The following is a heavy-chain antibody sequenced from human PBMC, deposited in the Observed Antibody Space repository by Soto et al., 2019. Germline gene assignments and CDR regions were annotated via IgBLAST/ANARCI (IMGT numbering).Heavy chain of an antibody. CDR2: IYYSGST. J-gene: IGHJ4*02. CDR3: ARTPPVLLWFGELLPPPFDY. D-gene: IGHD3-10*01. V-gene: IGHV4-39*01. Sequence: SETLSLTCTVSGGSISSSSYYWGWIRQPPGKGLEWIGSIYYSGSTYYNPSLKSRVTISVDTSKNQFSLKLSSVTAADTAVYYCARTPPVLLWFGELLPPPFDYWGQGTLVTVPS. CDR1: GGSISSSSYY.